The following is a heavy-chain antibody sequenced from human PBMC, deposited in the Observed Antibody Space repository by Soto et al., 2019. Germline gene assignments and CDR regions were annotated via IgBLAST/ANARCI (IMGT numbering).Heavy chain of an antibody. CDR2: IIPIFGTA. V-gene: IGHV1-69*01. Sequence: QVQLVQSGAEVQKPGSSVKVSCKASGGTFSSYAISWVRQAPGQGLEWMGGIIPIFGTANYAQKFQGRVTITADESTSTAYMELSSLRSEDTAVYYCARETVPIFGVRGYFDYWGQGTLVTVSS. CDR3: ARETVPIFGVRGYFDY. J-gene: IGHJ4*02. D-gene: IGHD3-3*01. CDR1: GGTFSSYA.